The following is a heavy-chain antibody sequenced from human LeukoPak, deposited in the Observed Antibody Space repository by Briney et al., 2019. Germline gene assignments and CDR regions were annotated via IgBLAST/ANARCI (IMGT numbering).Heavy chain of an antibody. CDR3: AKDRSCTNDICHGDFDY. CDR1: GFTFSSYA. J-gene: IGHJ4*02. D-gene: IGHD2-8*01. Sequence: GGSLRLSCAASGFTFSSYAVSWVRQAPEKGLEWVSSISGSGGSTYSADSVKGGFTISRDNSKNTLYLQMNSLRAEDTALYYCAKDRSCTNDICHGDFDYWGQGTLVTVSS. CDR2: ISGSGGST. V-gene: IGHV3-23*01.